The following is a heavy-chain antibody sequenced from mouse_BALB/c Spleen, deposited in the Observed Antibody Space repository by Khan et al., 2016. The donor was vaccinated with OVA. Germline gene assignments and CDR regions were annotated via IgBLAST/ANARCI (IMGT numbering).Heavy chain of an antibody. CDR2: IWSDGST. Sequence: VELVESGPGLVAPSQSLSITCTISGFSLTNYGVHWVRQPPGKGLEWLVVIWSDGSTTYNSALKSRLTISKDNSKNQVFLKVNSLQTDDTAMYFCARQPYYHYNIMDYWGQGTSVTVSS. J-gene: IGHJ4*01. CDR3: ARQPYYHYNIMDY. D-gene: IGHD2-4*01. CDR1: GFSLTNYG. V-gene: IGHV2-6-1*01.